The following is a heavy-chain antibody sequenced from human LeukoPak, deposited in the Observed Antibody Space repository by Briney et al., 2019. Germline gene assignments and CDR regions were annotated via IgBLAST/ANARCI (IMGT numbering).Heavy chain of an antibody. Sequence: PGGSLRLSCAASGFTFSSYWMSWVRQAPGKGLEWVGRIKSKTDGGTTDYAAPVKGRFTISRDDSKNTLYLQMNSLKTEDTAVYYCTTGWGSSINYYFDYWGQGTLVTVSS. V-gene: IGHV3-15*01. CDR3: TTGWGSSINYYFDY. D-gene: IGHD2-15*01. CDR2: IKSKTDGGTT. CDR1: GFTFSSYW. J-gene: IGHJ4*02.